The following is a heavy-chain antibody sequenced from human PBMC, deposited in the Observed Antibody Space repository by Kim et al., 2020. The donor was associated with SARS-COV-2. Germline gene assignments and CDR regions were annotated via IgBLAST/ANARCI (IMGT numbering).Heavy chain of an antibody. Sequence: SETLSLTCTVSGGSISSYYWSWIRQHPGKGLEWIGYIYYSGSTNYNPSLKSRVTISVDTSKNQFSLKLSSVTAADTAVYYCARLGVATIRGASLGVGDGMDVWGQGTTVTVSS. V-gene: IGHV4-59*01. D-gene: IGHD5-12*01. CDR2: IYYSGST. J-gene: IGHJ6*02. CDR3: ARLGVATIRGASLGVGDGMDV. CDR1: GGSISSYY.